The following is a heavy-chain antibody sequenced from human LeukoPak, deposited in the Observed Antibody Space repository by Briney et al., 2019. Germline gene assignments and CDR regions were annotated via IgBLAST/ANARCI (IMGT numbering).Heavy chain of an antibody. D-gene: IGHD6-13*01. Sequence: GGSLRLSCAASGFAFSSYAMQWVRQGPGKGLEWVALVSYDGGSKYYADSVKGRITISRDNSKNTLLLQMNSLRTEDTAVYYCARVKGGIAAAGNYFDYWGQGTLVTVSS. CDR1: GFAFSSYA. J-gene: IGHJ4*02. CDR3: ARVKGGIAAAGNYFDY. V-gene: IGHV3-30-3*01. CDR2: VSYDGGSK.